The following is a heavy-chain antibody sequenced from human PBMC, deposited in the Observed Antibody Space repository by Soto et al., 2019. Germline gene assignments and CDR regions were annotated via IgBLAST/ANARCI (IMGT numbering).Heavy chain of an antibody. D-gene: IGHD3-22*01. J-gene: IGHJ4*02. V-gene: IGHV1-69*13. CDR1: GGTFSSYA. CDR2: IIPIFGTA. Sequence: WASVKVSCKASGGTFSSYAISWVRQAPGQGLEWMGGIIPIFGTANYAQKFQGRVTITADESTSTAYMELSSLRSEDTAVYYCARDGGYYYDSSGYLNWGQGTLVTVSS. CDR3: ARDGGYYYDSSGYLN.